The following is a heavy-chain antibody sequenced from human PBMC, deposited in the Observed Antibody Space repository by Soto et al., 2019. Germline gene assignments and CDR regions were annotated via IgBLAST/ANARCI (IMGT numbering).Heavy chain of an antibody. V-gene: IGHV1-69*01. J-gene: IGHJ4*02. CDR1: GGTFSSYA. D-gene: IGHD2-21*02. Sequence: QVQLVQSGAEVKKPGSSVKVSCKASGGTFSSYAISWVRQAPGQGLEWMGGIIPIFGTANYAQKFQGRVTITADESTSTAYMELSSLRSEDTAVYYCARNRFAYCGGDCYPFDYWGQGTLVTVSS. CDR3: ARNRFAYCGGDCYPFDY. CDR2: IIPIFGTA.